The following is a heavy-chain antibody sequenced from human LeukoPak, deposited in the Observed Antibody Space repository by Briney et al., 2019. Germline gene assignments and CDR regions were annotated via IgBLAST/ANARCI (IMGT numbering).Heavy chain of an antibody. D-gene: IGHD1-1*01. CDR3: ARDERIGNWRVSYFDC. J-gene: IGHJ4*02. Sequence: GGSLRLSCAASGFTFSMYWMSWVRQAPGKGLEWVANIKQDGSEKYYVDSVKGRFTISRDNAKNSLYLQMNSPRAEDTAVYYCARDERIGNWRVSYFDCWGQGTLVTVSS. CDR1: GFTFSMYW. V-gene: IGHV3-7*01. CDR2: IKQDGSEK.